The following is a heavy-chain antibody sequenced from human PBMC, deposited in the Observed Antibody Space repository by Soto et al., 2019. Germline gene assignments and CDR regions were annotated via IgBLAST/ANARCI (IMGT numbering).Heavy chain of an antibody. Sequence: GESLKISCAASGFTVSSNYMSWVRQAPGKGLEWVSVIYSGGSTYYADSVKGRFTISRQNSKNTLYLQMNSLRAEDTAVYYCARAIGYYDFWSGYYTGVSDYYYMDVWGKGTTVTVSS. V-gene: IGHV3-53*04. D-gene: IGHD3-3*01. J-gene: IGHJ6*03. CDR1: GFTVSSNY. CDR2: IYSGGST. CDR3: ARAIGYYDFWSGYYTGVSDYYYMDV.